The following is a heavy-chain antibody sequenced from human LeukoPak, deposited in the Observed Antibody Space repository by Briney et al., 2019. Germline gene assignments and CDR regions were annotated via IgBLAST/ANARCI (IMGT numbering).Heavy chain of an antibody. Sequence: GGSLRLSCAASGFTFSSYWMSWVRQAPGKGLEWVANIKQDGSEKSYVGSVKGRFAISRDNAKNSLYLQMNSLRAKDTAVYFCARDMTGYCTSSSCFGGLCDYWGQGTLVTVSS. J-gene: IGHJ4*02. V-gene: IGHV3-7*01. CDR2: IKQDGSEK. CDR3: ARDMTGYCTSSSCFGGLCDY. D-gene: IGHD2-2*01. CDR1: GFTFSSYW.